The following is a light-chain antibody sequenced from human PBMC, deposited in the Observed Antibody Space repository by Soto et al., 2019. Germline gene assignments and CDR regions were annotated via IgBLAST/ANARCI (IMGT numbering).Light chain of an antibody. CDR2: DVS. CDR3: SSYTSSSTPYV. Sequence: QSALTQPASVSGSPGQSIAISCTGTSSDIGDYNYVSWYQQHPVKAPKLIIYDVSNRPSGVSDRFSGSKSGNTASLTISGLQAEDEADYYCSSYTSSSTPYVFGTGTKSPS. CDR1: SSDIGDYNY. V-gene: IGLV2-14*01. J-gene: IGLJ1*01.